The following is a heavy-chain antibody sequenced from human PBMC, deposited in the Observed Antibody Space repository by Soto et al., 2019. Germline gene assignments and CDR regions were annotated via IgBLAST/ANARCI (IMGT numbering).Heavy chain of an antibody. CDR2: IYHSGST. D-gene: IGHD3-10*01. V-gene: IGHV4-38-2*02. J-gene: IGHJ6*02. CDR1: GYSISSGYY. CDR3: ARDDGSGITPWDYYYGMDV. Sequence: SETLSLTCAVSGYSISSGYYWGWIRQPPGKGLEWIGTIYHSGSTYYNPSLKSRVTISVDTSKNQFSLKLNSVTAADTAVYYCARDDGSGITPWDYYYGMDVWGQGTTVTVSS.